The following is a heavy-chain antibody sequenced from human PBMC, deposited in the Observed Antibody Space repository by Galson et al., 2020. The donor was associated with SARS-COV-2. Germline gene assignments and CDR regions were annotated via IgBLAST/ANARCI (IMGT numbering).Heavy chain of an antibody. CDR3: ARHESNHGLGSYHKF. J-gene: IGHJ4*02. Sequence: ASETLSLTCTVSGASISGYYWSWIRQPPGKGLEWIGYIFYSGSATYNPSLKTRVRISVDTSKKQFSLKLSSLTAADTAVYYCARHESNHGLGSYHKFWGQGTLVTVSS. V-gene: IGHV4-59*08. CDR1: GASISGYY. D-gene: IGHD3-10*01. CDR2: IFYSGSA.